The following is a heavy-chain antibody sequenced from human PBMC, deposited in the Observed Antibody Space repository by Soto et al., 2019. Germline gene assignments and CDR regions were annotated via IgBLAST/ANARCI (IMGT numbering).Heavy chain of an antibody. Sequence: SETLSLTCAVYGGSFSNNYWTWFRQPPGKGLEWIGEISPSGTTKYIPSLKSRGTISVDTSRRQFFLKVTSVSAADTAVYYCATSLWFGTQPEIWGPGTLVTVS. CDR1: GGSFSNNY. V-gene: IGHV4-34*01. D-gene: IGHD3-10*01. J-gene: IGHJ4*02. CDR2: ISPSGTT. CDR3: ATSLWFGTQPEI.